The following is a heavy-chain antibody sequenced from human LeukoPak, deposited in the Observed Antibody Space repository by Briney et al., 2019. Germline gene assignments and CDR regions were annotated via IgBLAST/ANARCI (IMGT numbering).Heavy chain of an antibody. D-gene: IGHD3-10*01. CDR2: ISYSGTT. J-gene: IGHJ4*02. CDR1: GGSISSRPYY. Sequence: SETLSLTCTVSGGSISSRPYYWGWVRQPPGKGLEWIGTISYSGTTYYSPSLKSRVTISLDTSKNQFSLKLSSVTAADTAIYYCARDLIGTNGDYWGQGTLVTVSS. CDR3: ARDLIGTNGDY. V-gene: IGHV4-39*07.